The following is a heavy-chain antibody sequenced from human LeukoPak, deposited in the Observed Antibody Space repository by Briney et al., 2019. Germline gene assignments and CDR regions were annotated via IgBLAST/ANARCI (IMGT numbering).Heavy chain of an antibody. J-gene: IGHJ4*02. CDR3: ARDDQAALSY. Sequence: SETLSLTCTVSGGSISSYYWSWIRQPPGKGLEWIGYIYYSGSTNYNPSLKSRVTISVDASKNQFSLKLSSVTAADTAVYYCARDDQAALSYWGQGTLVTVSS. CDR2: IYYSGST. D-gene: IGHD6-13*01. CDR1: GGSISSYY. V-gene: IGHV4-59*01.